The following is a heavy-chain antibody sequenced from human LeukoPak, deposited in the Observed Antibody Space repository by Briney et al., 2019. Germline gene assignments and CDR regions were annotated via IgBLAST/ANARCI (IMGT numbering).Heavy chain of an antibody. J-gene: IGHJ5*02. V-gene: IGHV1-2*07. CDR2: IHPRSGET. CDR3: ARGHHIGSPGHWFDP. Sequence: ASVKVSCKASGYSFTAFYIHWVRQAPGQGLEWMGWIHPRSGETNYAYKFRGRVTMTRDTSISTTYMDLGSLGSDDTAVYYCARGHHIGSPGHWFDPWGQGTLVIVSS. CDR1: GYSFTAFY. D-gene: IGHD5-12*01.